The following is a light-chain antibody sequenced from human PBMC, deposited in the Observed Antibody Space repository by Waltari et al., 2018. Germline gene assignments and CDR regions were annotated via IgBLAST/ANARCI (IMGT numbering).Light chain of an antibody. Sequence: QSALTQPASVSGSPGQSITISCTGTSSDVGGYHYVSRYQQHPGKAPKLMIYDRSNRPSGVSNRFSGSKSGNTASLTISGLQAEDEADYYCSSYTSSSTLVVFGGGTKLTVL. J-gene: IGLJ2*01. CDR3: SSYTSSSTLVV. CDR1: SSDVGGYHY. CDR2: DRS. V-gene: IGLV2-14*03.